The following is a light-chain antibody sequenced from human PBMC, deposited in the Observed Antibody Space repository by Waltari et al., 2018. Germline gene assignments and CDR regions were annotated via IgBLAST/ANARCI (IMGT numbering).Light chain of an antibody. CDR3: SSYAGNNNLL. CDR2: EVT. V-gene: IGLV2-8*01. Sequence: QSALTQPPSASGSPGQSVTISCTATSTDVGGYNYVSCYLQHPGKAPKLLIYEVTKRSTGVPARFSGSKAGNPASLTVSGLQAEDEGDYYCSSYAGNNNLLFGGGTKLTVL. J-gene: IGLJ2*01. CDR1: STDVGGYNY.